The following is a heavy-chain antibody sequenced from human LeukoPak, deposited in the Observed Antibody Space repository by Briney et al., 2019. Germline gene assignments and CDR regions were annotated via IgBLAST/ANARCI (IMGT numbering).Heavy chain of an antibody. CDR1: GFXVSSNY. V-gene: IGHV3-53*01. J-gene: IGHJ4*02. CDR3: ARWDSSGYHKYYFDY. CDR2: ILSGGST. Sequence: PGGSLRLSCAASGFXVSSNYINWVRQAPGKGMDWVSIILSGGSTYYADSVKGRFTISRDNSKNTLYLQMNSLTAEDTAVYYCARWDSSGYHKYYFDYWGQGTLVTVSS. D-gene: IGHD3-22*01.